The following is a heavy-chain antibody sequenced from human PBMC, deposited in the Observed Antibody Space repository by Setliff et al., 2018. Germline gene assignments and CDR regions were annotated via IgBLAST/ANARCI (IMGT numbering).Heavy chain of an antibody. CDR3: ARGGEGALGIPYYGMDV. V-gene: IGHV4-30-4*08. CDR1: GGSISSGDYY. J-gene: IGHJ6*02. D-gene: IGHD2-21*01. Sequence: SETLSLTCTVSGGSISSGDYYWSWIHQPPGKGLEWIGYIYYSGSTYYNPSLKSRVTISVDTSKNQFSLKLSSVTAADTAVYYCARGGEGALGIPYYGMDVWGQGTTVTVSS. CDR2: IYYSGST.